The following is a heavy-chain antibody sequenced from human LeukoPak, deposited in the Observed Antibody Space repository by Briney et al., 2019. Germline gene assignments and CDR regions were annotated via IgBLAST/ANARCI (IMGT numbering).Heavy chain of an antibody. D-gene: IGHD6-13*01. V-gene: IGHV3-64D*06. CDR3: VKDLSSSSWYEYWFDP. Sequence: GSLRLSCLASGFTFSSYAMHLVRQAPGKGLEYVSAISSNGGSTYYADSVKGRFTISRDNSKNTLYLQMSSLRAEDTAVYYCVKDLSSSSWYEYWFDPWGQGTLVTVSS. J-gene: IGHJ5*02. CDR1: GFTFSSYA. CDR2: ISSNGGST.